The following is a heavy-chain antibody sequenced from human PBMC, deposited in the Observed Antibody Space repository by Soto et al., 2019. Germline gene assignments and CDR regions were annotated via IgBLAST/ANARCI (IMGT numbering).Heavy chain of an antibody. CDR3: ARADSGYAHGYYYYGMDV. V-gene: IGHV3-48*01. D-gene: IGHD5-12*01. CDR2: ISSSSSTI. Sequence: EVQLVESGGGLVQPGGSLRLSCAASGFTFSSYSMNWVRQAPGKGLAWVSYISSSSSTIYYADSVKGRFTISRDNAKNSLYLQMNSLRAEDTAVYYCARADSGYAHGYYYYGMDVWGQGNTVTVSS. CDR1: GFTFSSYS. J-gene: IGHJ6*02.